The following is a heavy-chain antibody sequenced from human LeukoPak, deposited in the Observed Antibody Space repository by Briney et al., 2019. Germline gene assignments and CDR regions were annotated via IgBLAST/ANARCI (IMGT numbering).Heavy chain of an antibody. Sequence: SETLSLTCAVYGGSFSGYYWSWIRQPPGKGLEWIGEINHSGSTNYNPSLKSRVTISVDTSKNQFSLKLSSVTAAGTAVYYCARGNNWNTNAFDIWGQGTMVTVSS. J-gene: IGHJ3*02. CDR1: GGSFSGYY. D-gene: IGHD1/OR15-1a*01. CDR3: ARGNNWNTNAFDI. V-gene: IGHV4-34*01. CDR2: INHSGST.